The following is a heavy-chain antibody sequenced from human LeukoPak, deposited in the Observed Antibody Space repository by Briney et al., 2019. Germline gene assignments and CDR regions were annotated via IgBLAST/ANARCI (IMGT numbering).Heavy chain of an antibody. Sequence: SVKVSCKASGGTFSSYAINWVRQAPGQGLEWMGGIIPIFGSTNFAQKFQGRVTVTADESTNTAYMELSSLRSEDTAVYYCARDYDSSGRTYYYYGMDVWGQGTTVTVSS. D-gene: IGHD3-22*01. CDR3: ARDYDSSGRTYYYYGMDV. V-gene: IGHV1-69*13. CDR2: IIPIFGST. CDR1: GGTFSSYA. J-gene: IGHJ6*02.